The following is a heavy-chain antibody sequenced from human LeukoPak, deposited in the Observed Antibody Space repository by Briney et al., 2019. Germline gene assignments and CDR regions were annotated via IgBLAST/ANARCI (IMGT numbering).Heavy chain of an antibody. V-gene: IGHV3-30-3*01. CDR2: ISYDGSNK. CDR1: GFTFSSYA. D-gene: IGHD3-3*01. CDR3: AREGLRFLEWLFFFFDY. Sequence: GGSLRLSCAASGFTFSSYAMHWVRQAPGKGLEWVAVISYDGSNKYYADSVKGRFTISRDNSKNTLYLQMNSLRAEDTAVYYCAREGLRFLEWLFFFFDYWGQGTLVTVSS. J-gene: IGHJ4*02.